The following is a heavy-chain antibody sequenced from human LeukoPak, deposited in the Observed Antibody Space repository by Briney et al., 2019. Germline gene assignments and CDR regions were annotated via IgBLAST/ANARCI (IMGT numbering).Heavy chain of an antibody. V-gene: IGHV3-23*01. Sequence: PGGSLRLSCVASGLTFNSYAMSWVRQAPGKGLDWVSSISGSGSNTYYADPVKGRFTISRDNSKNTLYLQMNSLRAEDTAIHYCANLKVDAFDIWGQGTMVTVSS. CDR1: GLTFNSYA. CDR3: ANLKVDAFDI. J-gene: IGHJ3*02. CDR2: ISGSGSNT.